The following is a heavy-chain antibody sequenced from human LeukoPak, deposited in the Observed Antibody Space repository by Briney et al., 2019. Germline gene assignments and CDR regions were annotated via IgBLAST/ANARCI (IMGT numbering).Heavy chain of an antibody. D-gene: IGHD5-24*01. CDR2: INHSGST. Sequence: SETLSLTCAVYGGSFSDYYWSWIRQPPGKGLEWIGEINHSGSTNYNPSLKSRVTISVDTSKNQFSLKLSSVTAADTAVYYCARTPPSEMATILFDYWGQGTLVTVSS. CDR1: GGSFSDYY. V-gene: IGHV4-34*01. CDR3: ARTPPSEMATILFDY. J-gene: IGHJ4*02.